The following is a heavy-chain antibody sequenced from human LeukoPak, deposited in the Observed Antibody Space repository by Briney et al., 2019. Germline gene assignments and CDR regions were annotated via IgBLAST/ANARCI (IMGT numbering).Heavy chain of an antibody. CDR1: GFTVSSNY. J-gene: IGHJ1*01. Sequence: PGGSLRLSCAASGFTVSSNYMSWVRQAPGKGLEWVSVIYSGGSTYYADSVKGRFTISRDNSKNTLYLQMNSLRAEDTAVHYCARSEVMPEYFQHWGQGTLVTVSS. V-gene: IGHV3-53*01. CDR2: IYSGGST. D-gene: IGHD3-16*01. CDR3: ARSEVMPEYFQH.